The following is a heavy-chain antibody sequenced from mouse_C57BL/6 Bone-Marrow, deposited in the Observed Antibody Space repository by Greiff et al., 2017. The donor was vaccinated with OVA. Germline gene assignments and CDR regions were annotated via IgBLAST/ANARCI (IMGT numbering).Heavy chain of an antibody. Sequence: QVQLQQPGAELVKPGASVKLSCKASGYTFTSYWMHWVKQRPGQGLEWIGMIHPNSGSTNYNEKFKSKATLTVDKSSSTAYMQLSSLTSEDSAVYYCARWHYYGAGYFDVWGTGTTVTVSS. CDR1: GYTFTSYW. V-gene: IGHV1-64*01. CDR3: ARWHYYGAGYFDV. CDR2: IHPNSGST. D-gene: IGHD1-1*01. J-gene: IGHJ1*03.